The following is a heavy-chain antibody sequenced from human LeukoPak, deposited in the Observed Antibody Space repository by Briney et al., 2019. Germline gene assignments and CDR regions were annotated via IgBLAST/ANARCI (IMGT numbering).Heavy chain of an antibody. CDR2: IYYSGST. CDR3: ARGYDSSGYYLGY. Sequence: SETLSLTCTVSGVSIRSYYWSWIRQPPGKGLEWIAYIYYSGSTNYNPSLKSRVTISVDTSKNQFSLKLSSVTAADTAVYYCARGYDSSGYYLGYWGQGTLVTVSS. V-gene: IGHV4-59*01. D-gene: IGHD3-22*01. CDR1: GVSIRSYY. J-gene: IGHJ4*02.